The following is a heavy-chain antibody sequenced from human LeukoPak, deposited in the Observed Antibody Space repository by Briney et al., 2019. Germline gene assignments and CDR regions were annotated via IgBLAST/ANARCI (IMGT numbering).Heavy chain of an antibody. V-gene: IGHV1-46*03. J-gene: IGHJ4*02. CDR1: VYGFTSYY. CDR2: INPSVDGT. Sequence: ASVKVSCKAFVYGFTSYYIHWVRQAPGQGLEWMGIINPSVDGTTYARKFQGRVTMTRDTSTSTVYMELSSLRSEDTAVYYCARHGSGRYYPAEGRVDYRGQGTLVTVSS. CDR3: ARHGSGRYYPAEGRVDY. D-gene: IGHD3-10*01.